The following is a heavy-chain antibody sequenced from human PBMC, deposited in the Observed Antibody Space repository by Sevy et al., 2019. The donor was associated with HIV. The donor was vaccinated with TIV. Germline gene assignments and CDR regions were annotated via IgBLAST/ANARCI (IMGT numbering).Heavy chain of an antibody. V-gene: IGHV3-23*01. CDR3: GKGGGGHYDPDEIGYYFYYYNMDV. CDR1: GFSFDSYG. CDR2: ISGSGTRT. D-gene: IGHD3-22*01. J-gene: IGHJ6*03. Sequence: GGSLRLSCAVSGFSFDSYGMTWVRQAPGKGLEWVSGISGSGTRTYYADSVKGRFIISRDNSKNTLYLQMNSLRSEDTARNYWGKGGGGHYDPDEIGYYFYYYNMDVWGKGTTVTVSS.